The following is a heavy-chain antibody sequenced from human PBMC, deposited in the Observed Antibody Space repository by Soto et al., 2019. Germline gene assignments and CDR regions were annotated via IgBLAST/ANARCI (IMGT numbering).Heavy chain of an antibody. CDR1: GYTFTSYG. CDR2: ISAYNGNT. Sequence: ASVKVSCKASGYTFTSYGISWVRQAPGQGLEWMGWISAYNGNTNYAQKLQGRATMTTDTSTSTAYMELRSLRSDDTAVYYCARVKFSEVVAATDYYYGMDVWGQGTTVTVS. CDR3: ARVKFSEVVAATDYYYGMDV. J-gene: IGHJ6*02. D-gene: IGHD2-15*01. V-gene: IGHV1-18*04.